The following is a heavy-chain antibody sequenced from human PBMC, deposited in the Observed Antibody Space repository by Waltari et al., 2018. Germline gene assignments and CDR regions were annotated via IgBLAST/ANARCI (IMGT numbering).Heavy chain of an antibody. CDR1: GGYFSGYY. CDR2: INHSGST. CDR3: ARGGRFLEWFSDY. J-gene: IGHJ4*02. Sequence: QVQLQQWGAGLLKPSETLSLTCAAYGGYFSGYYWSWIRKPPGKGLEWIGEINHSGSTNYNPSLKSRVTISVDTSKNQFSLKLSSVTAADTAVYYCARGGRFLEWFSDYWGQGTLVTVSS. D-gene: IGHD3-3*01. V-gene: IGHV4-34*01.